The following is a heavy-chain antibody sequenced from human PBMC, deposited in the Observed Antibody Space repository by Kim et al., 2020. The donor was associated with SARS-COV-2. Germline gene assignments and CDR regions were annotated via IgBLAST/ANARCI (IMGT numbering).Heavy chain of an antibody. CDR1: GFTFTGYE. CDR3: AKKYQLRHYGGDY. CDR2: LTDSGDTT. V-gene: IGHV3-23*01. D-gene: IGHD2-2*01. Sequence: GGSLRLSCTASGFTFTGYEMSWVRQAPAKGLEWVSTLTDSGDTTFYADSVRGRFTISRDNSKNTLYLQMNSLTAEDTAVYFCAKKYQLRHYGGDYWGQGTLVTVSS. J-gene: IGHJ4*02.